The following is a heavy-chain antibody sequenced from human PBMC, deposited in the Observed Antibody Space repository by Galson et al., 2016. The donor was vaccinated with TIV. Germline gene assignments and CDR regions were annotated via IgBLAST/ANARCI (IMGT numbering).Heavy chain of an antibody. CDR3: AKDRNTAFDTHYSYYGLDV. CDR2: IIPMFGTA. Sequence: SVKVSCKASGGTFSSYVIKWVRQAPGQGLEWMGEIIPMFGTANYAQKFQGRVTITADESTSTAYMELSSLRSEDTAVYYCAKDRNTAFDTHYSYYGLDVWGQGTTVIVFS. D-gene: IGHD5-18*01. CDR1: GGTFSSYV. J-gene: IGHJ6*02. V-gene: IGHV1-69*13.